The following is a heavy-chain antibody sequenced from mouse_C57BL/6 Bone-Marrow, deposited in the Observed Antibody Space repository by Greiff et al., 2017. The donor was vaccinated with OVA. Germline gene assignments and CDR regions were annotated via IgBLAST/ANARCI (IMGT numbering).Heavy chain of an antibody. J-gene: IGHJ2*01. V-gene: IGHV5-6*02. CDR3: ARQRLYYFDY. Sequence: DVMLVESGGDLVKPGGSLKLSCAASGFTFSSYGMSWVRQTPDKRLEWVATISSGGSYTYYPDSVKGRFTISGDNAKNTLYLQMSSLKSGDTAMDYCARQRLYYFDYWGQGTTLTVSS. CDR1: GFTFSSYG. CDR2: ISSGGSYT.